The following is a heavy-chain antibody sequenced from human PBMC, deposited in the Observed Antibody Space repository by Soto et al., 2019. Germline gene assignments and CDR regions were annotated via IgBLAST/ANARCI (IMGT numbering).Heavy chain of an antibody. D-gene: IGHD3-22*01. J-gene: IGHJ5*02. CDR3: AREPPYYYDSSGYYPNWFDP. CDR2: IIPIFGTA. CDR1: GGTFSSYA. V-gene: IGHV1-69*06. Sequence: SVKVSCKASGGTFSSYAISWVRQAPGQGLEWMGGIIPIFGTANYAQKFQGRVTITADKSTSTAYMELSSLRSEDTAVYYCAREPPYYYDSSGYYPNWFDPWGQGTLVTVSS.